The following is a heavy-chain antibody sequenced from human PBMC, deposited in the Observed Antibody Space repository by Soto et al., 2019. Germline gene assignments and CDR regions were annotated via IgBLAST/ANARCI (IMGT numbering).Heavy chain of an antibody. V-gene: IGHV5-51*01. CDR2: IYPGDSDT. Sequence: GESLKISCKGSGYTFTNYWIGWVRQMPGKGLEWMGIIYPGDSDTKYNPSLQGQVTITADKTITTTYQQRSRLKGSDTAIEYGAASIFYYGMDVWAQGTTGTVS. CDR1: GYTFTNYW. CDR3: AASIFYYGMDV. J-gene: IGHJ6*02.